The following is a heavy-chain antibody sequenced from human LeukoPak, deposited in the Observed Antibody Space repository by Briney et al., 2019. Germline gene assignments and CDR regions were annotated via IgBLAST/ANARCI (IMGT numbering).Heavy chain of an antibody. CDR3: ARNLNTDMATASNY. V-gene: IGHV5-51*01. CDR1: GYTFTTYW. Sequence: GESLKISCKGSGYTFTTYWIVWVRQMPGKGLEWMGTIYPGDSDTRYSPSFQGQVTISADKSSNTAYLQWSSPKASDTAIYYCARNLNTDMATASNYWGQGTLVTVSS. D-gene: IGHD5-18*01. J-gene: IGHJ4*02. CDR2: IYPGDSDT.